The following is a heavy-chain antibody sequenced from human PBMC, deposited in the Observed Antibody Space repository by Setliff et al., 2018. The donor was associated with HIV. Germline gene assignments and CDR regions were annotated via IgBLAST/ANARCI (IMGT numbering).Heavy chain of an antibody. CDR2: INHSVSP. Sequence: SETLSPTCAVYGASFSGYYWSWIRQPPGKGLEWIGEINHSVSPNYNPSLKSRVTISVDTSKNQFSLKLSSVTAADTAVYYCGRGGATTFFDYWGQGTLVTVSS. CDR1: GASFSGYY. CDR3: GRGGATTFFDY. V-gene: IGHV4-34*01. D-gene: IGHD1-26*01. J-gene: IGHJ4*02.